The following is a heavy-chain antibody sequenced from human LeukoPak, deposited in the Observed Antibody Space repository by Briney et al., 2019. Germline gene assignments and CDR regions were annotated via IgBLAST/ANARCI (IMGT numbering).Heavy chain of an antibody. Sequence: PGGSLRLSCAASGFTFSSYWMNWVRQAPGKGLEWVANIKQDGSEKYYVDSVKGRFTISRDNAKNSLYLQMNSLRAEDTAVYYCARDSSGYFQYFQHWGQGTLVTVSS. D-gene: IGHD3-22*01. V-gene: IGHV3-7*01. CDR2: IKQDGSEK. J-gene: IGHJ1*01. CDR3: ARDSSGYFQYFQH. CDR1: GFTFSSYW.